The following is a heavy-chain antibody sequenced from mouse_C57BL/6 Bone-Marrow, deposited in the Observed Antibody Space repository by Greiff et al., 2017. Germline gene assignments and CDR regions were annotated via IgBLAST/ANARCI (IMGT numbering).Heavy chain of an antibody. CDR3: ARQEGLTTVVAFDAMDY. CDR1: GFTFSSYT. Sequence: EVNLVESGGGLVKPGGSLKLSCAASGFTFSSYTMSWVRQTPEKRLEWVATISGGGGNTYYPDSVKGRLPISRDNAKNTLYLQMSSLRSEDTALYYCARQEGLTTVVAFDAMDYWGQGTSVTVSS. J-gene: IGHJ4*01. D-gene: IGHD1-1*01. CDR2: ISGGGGNT. V-gene: IGHV5-9*01.